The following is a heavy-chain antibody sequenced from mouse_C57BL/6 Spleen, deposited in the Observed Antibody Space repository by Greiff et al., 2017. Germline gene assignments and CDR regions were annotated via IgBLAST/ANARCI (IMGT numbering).Heavy chain of an antibody. V-gene: IGHV14-2*01. CDR2: IDPEDGET. CDR3: AFNPAWFAY. Sequence: EVKLQQSGAELVKPGASVKLSCTASGFNIKDYYMHWVKQRTEQGLAWIGRIDPEDGETKYAPTFQGKATITADTSSNTAYLQLSSLTSEATAVYCCAFNPAWFAYWGQGTLVTVSA. J-gene: IGHJ3*01. CDR1: GFNIKDYY.